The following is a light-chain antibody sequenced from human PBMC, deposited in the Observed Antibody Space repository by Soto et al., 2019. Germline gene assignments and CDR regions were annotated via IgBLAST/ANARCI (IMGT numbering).Light chain of an antibody. V-gene: IGLV2-14*01. CDR1: SSDVGGYNY. J-gene: IGLJ1*01. CDR3: SSYTSSSTPYV. Sequence: QSALTQPASASGSPGQSITISCTGTSSDVGGYNYVSWYQQHPGKAPKLMISEVSNRPSGLSNRFSGSKSGNTASLTISGLQAEDEADYYCSSYTSSSTPYVFGTGTKLTVL. CDR2: EVS.